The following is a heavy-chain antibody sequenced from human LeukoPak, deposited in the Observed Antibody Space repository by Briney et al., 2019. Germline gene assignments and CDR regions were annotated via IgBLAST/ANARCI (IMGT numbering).Heavy chain of an antibody. J-gene: IGHJ6*04. CDR1: GYTFTNYG. D-gene: IGHD3-3*01. Sequence: ASVKVSCKASGYTFTNYGFSWVRQAPGQGLEWMGWISAYNGNTNYAQKLQGRVTMTTDTSTTTAYMELRSLRSDDAAVYYCARDGGYYYGMDVWGKGTTVIVSS. V-gene: IGHV1-18*04. CDR3: ARDGGYYYGMDV. CDR2: ISAYNGNT.